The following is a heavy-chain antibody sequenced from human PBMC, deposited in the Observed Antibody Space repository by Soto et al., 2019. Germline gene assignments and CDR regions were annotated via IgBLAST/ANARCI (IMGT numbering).Heavy chain of an antibody. CDR3: ARGRYGDY. J-gene: IGHJ4*02. CDR1: GYTFTSCG. Sequence: QVHLVQSGAEVKKPGASVKVAFKACGYTFTSCGITWVRQAPGQGLEWMGWISAHNGNTDYAQKLQGRVIVTRDTSTSTAYMELRSLRSDDTAVYYCARGRYGDYWGQGALVTFAS. V-gene: IGHV1-18*01. D-gene: IGHD1-1*01. CDR2: ISAHNGNT.